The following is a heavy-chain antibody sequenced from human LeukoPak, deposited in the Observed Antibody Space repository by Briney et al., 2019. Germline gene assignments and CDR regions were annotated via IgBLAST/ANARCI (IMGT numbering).Heavy chain of an antibody. Sequence: QPGGSLRLSCVVSGFTFSTYGMHWVRQAPGKGLEWLTFIRHDGTEKYYADFVKGRFTISRDNSRNTLYLQVNSLGPEDTAVYYCAGLMVGQAGVGATHFDYWGQGTLVSVSS. D-gene: IGHD1-26*01. V-gene: IGHV3-30*02. CDR1: GFTFSTYG. J-gene: IGHJ4*02. CDR2: IRHDGTEK. CDR3: AGLMVGQAGVGATHFDY.